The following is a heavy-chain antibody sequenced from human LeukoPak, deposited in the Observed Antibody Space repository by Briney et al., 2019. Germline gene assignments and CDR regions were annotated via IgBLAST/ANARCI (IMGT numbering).Heavy chain of an antibody. Sequence: AASVKVSCKVSGYTLTELSMHWVRQAPGKGLEWMGGFDPEDGETIYAQKFQGRVTMTEDTSTDTAYMELSSLRSEDTAVYYCATDREYLIGLDVWGQGTTVTVSS. D-gene: IGHD2/OR15-2a*01. J-gene: IGHJ6*02. CDR2: FDPEDGET. V-gene: IGHV1-24*01. CDR1: GYTLTELS. CDR3: ATDREYLIGLDV.